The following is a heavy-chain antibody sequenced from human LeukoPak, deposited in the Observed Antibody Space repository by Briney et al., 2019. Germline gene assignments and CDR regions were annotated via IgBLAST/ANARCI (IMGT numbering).Heavy chain of an antibody. CDR2: IIPIFGTA. V-gene: IGHV1-69*05. D-gene: IGHD5-12*01. CDR1: GGTLSSYA. CDR3: ARDTDIVATITIDY. Sequence: ASVKVSCKASGGTLSSYAISWVRQAPGQGLEWMGGIIPIFGTANYAQKFQGRVTITTDESTSTAYMELSSLRSEDTAVYYCARDTDIVATITIDYWGQGTLVTVSS. J-gene: IGHJ4*02.